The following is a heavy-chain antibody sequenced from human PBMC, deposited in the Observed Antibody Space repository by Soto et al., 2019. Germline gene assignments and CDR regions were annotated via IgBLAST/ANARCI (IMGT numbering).Heavy chain of an antibody. CDR2: ISGSGGST. D-gene: IGHD2-8*01. V-gene: IGHV3-23*01. CDR3: AKLASGHYCTNGVCLLYYCDY. CDR1: GFTFNNYA. Sequence: EVQLLESGGGLVQPGGSLRLSCAASGFTFNNYAMSWVRQAPGKGLEWVSGISGSGGSTHYADSVKGRFTISRDNSKNTLCLQMNSLRAEDTAVYYCAKLASGHYCTNGVCLLYYCDYWGQGAQVTVSS. J-gene: IGHJ4*02.